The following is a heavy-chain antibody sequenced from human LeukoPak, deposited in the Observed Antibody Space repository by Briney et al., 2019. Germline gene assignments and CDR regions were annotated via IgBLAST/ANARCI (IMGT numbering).Heavy chain of an antibody. CDR2: IYYSGST. J-gene: IGHJ3*02. CDR3: ARRGNWDCSSTSCYGGAFDI. D-gene: IGHD2-2*01. V-gene: IGHV4-39*01. CDR1: GGSISSSSYY. Sequence: SETLSLTCTVSGGSISSSSYYWGWIRQPPGKGLEWIGSIYYSGSTYYNPSLKSRVTISVDTSKNQFSLKLSSVTAADTAAYYCARRGNWDCSSTSCYGGAFDIWGQGTMVTVSS.